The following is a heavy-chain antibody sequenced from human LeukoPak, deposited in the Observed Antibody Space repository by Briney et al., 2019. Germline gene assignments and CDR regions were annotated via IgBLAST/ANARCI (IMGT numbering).Heavy chain of an antibody. CDR1: GGSISSYS. J-gene: IGHJ2*01. V-gene: IGHV4-4*07. CDR2: IYTSGST. Sequence: SETLSLTCTVCGGSISSYSWSWIRQPAGKGLDWIGRIYTSGSTNYNPSLKSRVTISVDKSKNQFSLKLSSVTAADTAVYYCARKGATMIPWYFDLWGRGTLVTVSS. CDR3: ARKGATMIPWYFDL. D-gene: IGHD3-22*01.